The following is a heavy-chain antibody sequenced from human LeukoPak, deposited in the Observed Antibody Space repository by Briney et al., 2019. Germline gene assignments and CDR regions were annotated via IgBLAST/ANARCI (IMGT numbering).Heavy chain of an antibody. CDR2: IIPIFGTA. Sequence: GASVKVSRKASGGTFSSYAISWVRQAPGQGLEWMGGIIPIFGTANYAQKFQGRVTITADKSTSTAYMELSSLRSEDTAVYYCARGGSDFEYYYYGMDVWGKGTTVTVSS. J-gene: IGHJ6*04. CDR3: ARGGSDFEYYYYGMDV. CDR1: GGTFSSYA. D-gene: IGHD1-26*01. V-gene: IGHV1-69*06.